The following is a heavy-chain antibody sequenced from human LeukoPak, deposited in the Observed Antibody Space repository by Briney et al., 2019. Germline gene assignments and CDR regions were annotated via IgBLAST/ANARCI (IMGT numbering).Heavy chain of an antibody. CDR2: IWSDGSNK. Sequence: GGSLRLSCTASGFTFRNHDMSWVRQAPGKGLEWVAGIWSDGSNKDYVDSVKGRFTVSRDNSKNMVYLQMGSLRAEDMAVYYCARDPGRAGTTEWYYFDSWGQGTLVTVSS. J-gene: IGHJ4*02. D-gene: IGHD3-3*01. V-gene: IGHV3-33*01. CDR1: GFTFRNHD. CDR3: ARDPGRAGTTEWYYFDS.